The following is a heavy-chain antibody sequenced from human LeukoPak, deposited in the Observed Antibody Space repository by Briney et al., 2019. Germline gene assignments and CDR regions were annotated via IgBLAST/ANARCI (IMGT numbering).Heavy chain of an antibody. CDR1: GGSTSSYY. V-gene: IGHV4-59*08. Sequence: SETLSLTCTVSGGSTSSYYWSWIRQPPGKGLEWIGYIYYSGSTNYNPSLKSRVTISVDTSKNQFSLKLSSVTAADTAVYYCARHRRQQLVPFDYWGQGTLVTVSS. J-gene: IGHJ4*02. CDR3: ARHRRQQLVPFDY. CDR2: IYYSGST. D-gene: IGHD6-13*01.